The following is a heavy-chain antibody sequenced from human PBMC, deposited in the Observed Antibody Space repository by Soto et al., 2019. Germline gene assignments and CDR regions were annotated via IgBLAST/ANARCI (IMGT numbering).Heavy chain of an antibody. CDR2: ISAYNGNT. D-gene: IGHD2-21*02. Sequence: ASVKVSCKASGYTFTSYGISWVRQAPGQGLEWMGWISAYNGNTNYAQKLQGRVTMTTDTSTSTAYMELRSLRSDDTAVYYCATDCGGDCYPSFYYYGMDVWGQGTTVTVSS. CDR1: GYTFTSYG. V-gene: IGHV1-18*04. J-gene: IGHJ6*02. CDR3: ATDCGGDCYPSFYYYGMDV.